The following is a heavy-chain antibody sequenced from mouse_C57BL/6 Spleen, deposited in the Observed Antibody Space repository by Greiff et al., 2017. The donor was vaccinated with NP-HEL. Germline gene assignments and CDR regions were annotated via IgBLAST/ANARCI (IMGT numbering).Heavy chain of an antibody. V-gene: IGHV5-9-1*02. D-gene: IGHD1-1*01. CDR2: ISSGGDYI. CDR1: GFTFSSYA. CDR3: TREGYGSSYNWYFDV. J-gene: IGHJ1*03. Sequence: EVKLVESGEGLVKPGGSLKLSCAASGFTFSSYAMSWVRQTPEKRLEWVAYISSGGDYIYYAVTVKGRFTISSANARNTLYLQMSSMKSEDTAMYYCTREGYGSSYNWYFDVWGTGTTVTVSS.